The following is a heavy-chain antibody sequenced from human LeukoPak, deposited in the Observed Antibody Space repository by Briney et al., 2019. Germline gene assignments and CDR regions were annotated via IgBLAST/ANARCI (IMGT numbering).Heavy chain of an antibody. V-gene: IGHV3-49*04. CDR2: IRSKTNGGTT. D-gene: IGHD6-19*01. Sequence: PGRSLRLSCRGSGFTFGDYVMSWVRQAPGKGLEWIGFIRSKTNGGTTEYAASVKDRFFISRDDAKSTTCLHMNSLKTEDTAVYYCTFSGWYYFHHWGQGTLVTVSS. CDR1: GFTFGDYV. J-gene: IGHJ4*02. CDR3: TFSGWYYFHH.